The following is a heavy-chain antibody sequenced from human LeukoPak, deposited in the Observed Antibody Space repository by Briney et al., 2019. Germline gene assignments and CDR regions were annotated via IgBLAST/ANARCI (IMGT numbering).Heavy chain of an antibody. CDR3: ARWDGYRGAHFDY. Sequence: ASVKVSCKASVYTFTSYYMHWVRQSPGQGLEWMGIINPSGGSTSYAQKFQGRVTMTRDTSTSTVYMGLSSLRSEDTAVYYCARWDGYRGAHFDYWGQGTLVTVSS. CDR2: INPSGGST. J-gene: IGHJ4*02. D-gene: IGHD5-24*01. V-gene: IGHV1-46*01. CDR1: VYTFTSYY.